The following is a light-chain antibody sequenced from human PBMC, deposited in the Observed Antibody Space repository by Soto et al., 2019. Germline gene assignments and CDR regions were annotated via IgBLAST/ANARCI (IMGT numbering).Light chain of an antibody. J-gene: IGLJ2*01. CDR2: DSN. CDR3: QVWDTSDHV. CDR1: NIGTKS. V-gene: IGLV3-21*02. Sequence: SSELTQPPSVSVAPGQTARITCGENNIGTKSVHWYQQRPGQAPVLVVYDSNDRPSGIPERFSGSNSEKTATLTISRVEAGDEADYFCQVWDTSDHVFGGGTQLTVL.